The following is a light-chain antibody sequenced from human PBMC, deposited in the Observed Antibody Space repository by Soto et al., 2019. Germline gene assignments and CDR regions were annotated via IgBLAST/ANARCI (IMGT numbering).Light chain of an antibody. Sequence: DIQMTQSPSTLSASVGDRVTITCRASQSISSWLAWYQQKPGKAPKLLSYDASSLESGVPARFSGSGSGTEFTLTIISLQPDDFATYYCQQYNSYSGTFGQGTKVEIK. V-gene: IGKV1-5*01. CDR1: QSISSW. CDR3: QQYNSYSGT. CDR2: DAS. J-gene: IGKJ1*01.